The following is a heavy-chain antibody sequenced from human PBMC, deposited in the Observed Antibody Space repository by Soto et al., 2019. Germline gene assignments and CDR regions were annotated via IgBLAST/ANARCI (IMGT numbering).Heavy chain of an antibody. CDR1: GGSIISYY. Sequence: PSETLSLTCTVSGGSIISYYWSWIRQPPGKGLEWIGYIYYSGSTNYNPSLKSRVTISVDTSKNQFSLKLSSVTAADTAVYYCARDERITMVRGGYYYYGMDVWGQGTTVTVS. J-gene: IGHJ6*02. CDR3: ARDERITMVRGGYYYYGMDV. V-gene: IGHV4-59*01. D-gene: IGHD3-10*01. CDR2: IYYSGST.